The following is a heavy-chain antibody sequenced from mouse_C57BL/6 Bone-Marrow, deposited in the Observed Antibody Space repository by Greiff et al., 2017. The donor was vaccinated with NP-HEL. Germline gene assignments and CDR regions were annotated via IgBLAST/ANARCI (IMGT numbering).Heavy chain of an antibody. CDR3: ALMVPYFDY. CDR1: GYTFTSYW. V-gene: IGHV1-55*01. D-gene: IGHD1-1*02. J-gene: IGHJ2*01. Sequence: QVQLQQPGAELVKPGASVKMSCKASGYTFTSYWITWVKQRPGQGLEWIGDIYPGSGSTNYNEKFKSKATLTVVPSSSTASMQLSSLTSEDSAVYYCALMVPYFDYWGQGTTLTVSS. CDR2: IYPGSGST.